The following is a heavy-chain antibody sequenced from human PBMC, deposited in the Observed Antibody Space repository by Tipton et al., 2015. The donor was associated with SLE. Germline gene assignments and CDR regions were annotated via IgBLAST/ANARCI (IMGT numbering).Heavy chain of an antibody. D-gene: IGHD6-13*01. J-gene: IGHJ5*02. CDR1: GVSISGGGYS. V-gene: IGHV4-30-2*02. CDR3: TRSLYNTNWFWFDP. CDR2: IYHSGTT. Sequence: GLVKPSENLSLTCTVSGVSISGGGYSWNWIRQPPGKGLEWIGYIYHSGTTYYNPSLKSRVTISVDTSTNQFSLRLSSVTAADTAVYFCTRSLYNTNWFWFDPWGQGTLVIVSS.